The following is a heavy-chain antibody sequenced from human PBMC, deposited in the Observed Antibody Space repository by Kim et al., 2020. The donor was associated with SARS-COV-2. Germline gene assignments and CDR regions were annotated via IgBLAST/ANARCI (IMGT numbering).Heavy chain of an antibody. V-gene: IGHV4-34*01. J-gene: IGHJ4*02. CDR2: INHSGST. D-gene: IGHD3-10*01. CDR1: GGSFSGYY. CDR3: ARRLSNTSGWGTHYCDL. Sequence: SETLSLTCAVYGGSFSGYYWSWIRQPPGKGLEWIGEINHSGSTNYNPSLKSRVTISVDTSKNQFALKLTSVTAADTAVYYCARRLSNTSGWGTHYCDLWGQGTRVTVSS.